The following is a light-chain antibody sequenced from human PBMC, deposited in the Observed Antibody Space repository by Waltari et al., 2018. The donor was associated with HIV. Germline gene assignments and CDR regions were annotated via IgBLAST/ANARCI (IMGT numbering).Light chain of an antibody. J-gene: IGKJ5*01. CDR3: QQSFSAPP. Sequence: DIQMAQSPSSLSASIGDRVTITCRASQSITNYLNWYHQRPGKAPRLLIYGATRLQGGVPSRFRGIGSGTFFDLIISSLQPEDFGTYYTQQSFSAPPFGRGTRVDIK. V-gene: IGKV1-39*01. CDR1: QSITNY. CDR2: GAT.